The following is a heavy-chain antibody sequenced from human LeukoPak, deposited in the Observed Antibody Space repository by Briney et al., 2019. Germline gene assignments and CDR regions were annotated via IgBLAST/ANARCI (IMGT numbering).Heavy chain of an antibody. D-gene: IGHD2-15*01. V-gene: IGHV1-69*13. Sequence: SVKVSCKASGGTFSSYAISWVRQAPGQGLEWMGGIIPIFGTANYAQKFQGRVTITADESTSTAYMELSSLRSEDTAVYYCARDRAGYCSGGSCYSNWFDPWGQGTLVTVSS. CDR2: IIPIFGTA. CDR1: GGTFSSYA. J-gene: IGHJ5*02. CDR3: ARDRAGYCSGGSCYSNWFDP.